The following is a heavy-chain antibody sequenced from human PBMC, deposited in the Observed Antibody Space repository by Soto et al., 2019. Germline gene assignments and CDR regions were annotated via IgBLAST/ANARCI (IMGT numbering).Heavy chain of an antibody. J-gene: IGHJ6*03. V-gene: IGHV3-48*01. CDR3: ARRPIMTSHYYYYYMDV. D-gene: IGHD3-16*01. Sequence: EVQLVESGGGLVQPGGSLRLSCAASGFTFSSYSMNWVRQAPGKGLEWVSYISSSSTIYYADSVKGRFTISRDNAKNSLYLQMNSLRAEDTAVYYCARRPIMTSHYYYYYMDVWGKGTTVTVSS. CDR1: GFTFSSYS. CDR2: ISSSSTI.